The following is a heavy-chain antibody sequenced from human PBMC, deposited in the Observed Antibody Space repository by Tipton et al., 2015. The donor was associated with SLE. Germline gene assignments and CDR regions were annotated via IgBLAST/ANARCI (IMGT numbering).Heavy chain of an antibody. J-gene: IGHJ2*01. Sequence: TLSLTCTVSGGSIRSSSYYWGWIRQPPGKGLEWIGSIYYSGSTNYNPSLKSRVTISVDTSKNQFSLKLSSVTAADTAVYYCARGIVGAPDLWGRGTLVTVSS. CDR1: GGSIRSSSYY. V-gene: IGHV4-39*07. CDR2: IYYSGST. D-gene: IGHD1-26*01. CDR3: ARGIVGAPDL.